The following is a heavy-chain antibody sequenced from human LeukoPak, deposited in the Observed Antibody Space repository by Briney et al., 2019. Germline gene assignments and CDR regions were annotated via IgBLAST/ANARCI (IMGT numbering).Heavy chain of an antibody. CDR3: AREKFDS. CDR2: VSYEGTIK. CDR1: GFAFSNFA. J-gene: IGHJ5*01. Sequence: GGSLRLSCAASGFAFSNFAMHWVRQAPGKGLEWVAVVSYEGTIKYYSDSAKGRFTISRDNSNSLISLQMNNLTTEDTAAYYCAREKFDSWGQGTLVTVSP. V-gene: IGHV3-30*14.